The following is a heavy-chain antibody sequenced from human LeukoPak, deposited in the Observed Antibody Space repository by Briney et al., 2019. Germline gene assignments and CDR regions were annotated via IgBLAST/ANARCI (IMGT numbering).Heavy chain of an antibody. CDR3: ARERADYYGSGDDY. D-gene: IGHD3-10*01. V-gene: IGHV1-69*04. Sequence: SVKVSCKASGGTFSSYAISWVRQAPGQGLEWMGRIIPILGIANYAQKFQGRVTITADKSTSTAYIELNSLRDEDTAVYYCARERADYYGSGDDYWGQGTLVTVSS. CDR1: GGTFSSYA. J-gene: IGHJ4*02. CDR2: IIPILGIA.